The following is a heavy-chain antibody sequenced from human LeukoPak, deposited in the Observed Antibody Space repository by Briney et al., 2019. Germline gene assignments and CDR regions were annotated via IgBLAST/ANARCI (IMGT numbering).Heavy chain of an antibody. V-gene: IGHV4-39*07. J-gene: IGHJ4*02. CDR2: IYYSGST. CDR1: GGSISSSSYY. Sequence: SETLSLTCTVSGGSISSSSYYWGWIRQPPGKGLEWIGSIYYSGSTYYNPSLKSRVTISVDTSKNQFSLKLSSVTAADTAVYYCARVRRTGTLLDYWGQGTLVTVSS. CDR3: ARVRRTGTLLDY. D-gene: IGHD1-7*01.